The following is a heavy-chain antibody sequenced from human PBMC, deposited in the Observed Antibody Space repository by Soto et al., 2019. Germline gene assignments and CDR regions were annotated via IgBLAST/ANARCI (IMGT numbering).Heavy chain of an antibody. J-gene: IGHJ2*01. CDR1: GFTFSNYA. CDR2: ISGSGGST. D-gene: IGHD3-22*01. Sequence: GGSLRLSCAASGFTFSNYAMSWVRQAPGKGLEWVSAISGSGGSTYYADSVKGRFTISRDNSKNTLYLQMNSLRAEDTAVYYCAKDSPPYYYDSSGYSRDWYFDLWGRGTLVTVSS. V-gene: IGHV3-23*01. CDR3: AKDSPPYYYDSSGYSRDWYFDL.